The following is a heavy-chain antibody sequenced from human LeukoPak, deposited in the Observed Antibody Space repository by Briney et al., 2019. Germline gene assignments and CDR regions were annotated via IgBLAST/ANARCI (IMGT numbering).Heavy chain of an antibody. CDR1: GFTFSNAW. D-gene: IGHD5-12*01. CDR3: TTDQFLRSTTYYGMEV. V-gene: IGHV3-15*07. Sequence: GGSLRLSCAASGFTFSNAWMIWVRKAPGKGLEWVGHIRSKADGGTTDYAATVKSRFTISRDESKNKLDMQMNSLKTEDTALYYCTTDQFLRSTTYYGMEVWGQGTTVTVS. CDR2: IRSKADGGTT. J-gene: IGHJ6*01.